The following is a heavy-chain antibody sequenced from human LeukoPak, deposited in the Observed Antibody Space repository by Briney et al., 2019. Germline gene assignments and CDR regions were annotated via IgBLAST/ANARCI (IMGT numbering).Heavy chain of an antibody. D-gene: IGHD1-26*01. V-gene: IGHV4-59*08. J-gene: IGHJ4*02. CDR3: ARHGGTLDYFDY. CDR2: ISYGGAT. Sequence: SETLSLTCTVSGGSISSYYWSWIRQPPGKGLEWIGYISYGGATSYNPSLKRRVTITVDSPKNRFSLRLSSLTAADTALYYCARHGGTLDYFDYWGPGSLVTVSS. CDR1: GGSISSYY.